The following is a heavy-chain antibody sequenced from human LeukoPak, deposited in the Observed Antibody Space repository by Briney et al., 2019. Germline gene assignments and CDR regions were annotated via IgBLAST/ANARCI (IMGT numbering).Heavy chain of an antibody. Sequence: GGSLRLSCAASGFTFSSYGMHWVRQAPGKGLEWVAVISYDGGHKYYADSVKGRFTISRDNSRNTLFLQMNSLRAEDTAVYYCAKSIRPTDTNSWYLHFDYWGQGALVTVSS. D-gene: IGHD6-13*01. CDR3: AKSIRPTDTNSWYLHFDY. V-gene: IGHV3-30*18. CDR2: ISYDGGHK. CDR1: GFTFSSYG. J-gene: IGHJ4*02.